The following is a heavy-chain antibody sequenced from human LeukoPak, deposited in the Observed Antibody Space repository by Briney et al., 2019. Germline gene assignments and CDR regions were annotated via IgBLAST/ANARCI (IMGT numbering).Heavy chain of an antibody. D-gene: IGHD4-23*01. CDR3: ARLRDYGGNSVAFDI. CDR1: GGSISSSSYY. V-gene: IGHV4-39*01. Sequence: SETLSLTCTVSGGSISSSSYYWGWIRQPPGKGLEWIGSIYYSGSTYYNPSLKSRVTISVDTSKNQFSLKLSSVTAADTAVYYCARLRDYGGNSVAFDIWGQGTMVTVSS. J-gene: IGHJ3*02. CDR2: IYYSGST.